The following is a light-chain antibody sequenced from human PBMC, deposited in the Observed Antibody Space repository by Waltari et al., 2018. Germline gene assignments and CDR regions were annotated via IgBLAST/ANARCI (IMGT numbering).Light chain of an antibody. CDR1: QSVSSN. CDR2: GAS. CDR3: QQYNNWPPPYT. Sequence: TLSVSPGDRATLSCRASQSVSSNLAWYQQKPGQAPRLLIYGASTRATGIPARFSGSGSGTEFTLTISSLQSEDFAVYYCQQYNNWPPPYTFGQGTKLEIK. V-gene: IGKV3-15*01. J-gene: IGKJ2*01.